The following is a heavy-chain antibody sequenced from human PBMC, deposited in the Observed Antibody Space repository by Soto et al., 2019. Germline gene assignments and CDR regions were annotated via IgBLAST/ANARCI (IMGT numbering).Heavy chain of an antibody. Sequence: GGSLRLSCATSGFTFSSYSMNWVRQAPVMGLEWVSSISSSSRYIYYADSVRGRFTISRDNAKNSLYLQINSLRAEDTAVYYYASDRFVAATSAPTYCYYGMDVWGQGATVTVSS. J-gene: IGHJ6*02. V-gene: IGHV3-21*01. CDR2: ISSSSRYI. D-gene: IGHD2-15*01. CDR3: ASDRFVAATSAPTYCYYGMDV. CDR1: GFTFSSYS.